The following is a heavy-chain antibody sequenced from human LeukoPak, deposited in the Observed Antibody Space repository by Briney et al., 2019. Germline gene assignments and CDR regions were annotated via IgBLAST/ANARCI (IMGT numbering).Heavy chain of an antibody. CDR2: INHSGST. J-gene: IGHJ6*03. V-gene: IGHV4-34*01. CDR1: GGSFSGYY. D-gene: IGHD3-3*01. CDR3: ARGGVIGFLGGRGYYYMVV. Sequence: SETLSLTCAVYGGSFSGYYWSWIRQPPRKGLEWIGEINHSGSTNYNPSLKSRVTISVGTSKNQFSLKMSSVTAADTAVYYCARGGVIGFLGGRGYYYMVVCGKGTTVTVSS.